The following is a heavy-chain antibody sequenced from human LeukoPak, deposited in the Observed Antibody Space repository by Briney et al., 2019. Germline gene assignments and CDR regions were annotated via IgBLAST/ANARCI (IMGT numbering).Heavy chain of an antibody. J-gene: IGHJ6*02. CDR3: ARFWGLGLSRGPSGMDV. V-gene: IGHV4-39*07. CDR1: GGSISSSSYY. Sequence: PSETLSLTCTVSGGSISSSSYYWGWIRQPPGKGLEWIGSIYYSGSTYYNPSLKSRVTISVDTSKNQFSLELSSVTAADTAVYYCARFWGLGLSRGPSGMDVWGQGTTVTVPS. CDR2: IYYSGST. D-gene: IGHD3-16*01.